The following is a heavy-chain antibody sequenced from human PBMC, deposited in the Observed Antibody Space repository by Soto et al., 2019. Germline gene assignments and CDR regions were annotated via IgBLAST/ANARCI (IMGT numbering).Heavy chain of an antibody. CDR3: ARVYSGSYSDS. CDR2: IFHSGST. Sequence: QVQLQESGPGLVKPSGTLSLTCAVSGGSISSNNWWSWVRQPPGKGLEWIGEIFHSGSTHYSPSLKRRVPISVDKSKKYFSLNLTSVTAADTAVYYCARVYSGSYSDSWGQGTLVTVSS. J-gene: IGHJ4*02. D-gene: IGHD1-26*01. CDR1: GGSISSNNW. V-gene: IGHV4-4*02.